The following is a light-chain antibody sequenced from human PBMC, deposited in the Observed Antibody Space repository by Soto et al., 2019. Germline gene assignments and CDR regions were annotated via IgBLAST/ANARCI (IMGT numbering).Light chain of an antibody. CDR1: SSDVGGYNY. CDR3: SSYTNSRTDV. CDR2: DVS. Sequence: QSVLTQPASVSGSPGQSITISCTGTSSDVGGYNYVSWYQQHPGKAPKLMIYDVSNRPSGVSNRFSGSKSGNTASPTISGLQAEDEADYYCSSYTNSRTDVFGTGTKLTVL. J-gene: IGLJ1*01. V-gene: IGLV2-14*01.